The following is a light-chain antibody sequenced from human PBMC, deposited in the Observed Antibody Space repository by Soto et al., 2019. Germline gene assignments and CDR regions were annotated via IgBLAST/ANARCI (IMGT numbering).Light chain of an antibody. CDR3: CSYAGSSTYV. CDR1: SSDVGSYNL. Sequence: QSVLTQPASVSGSPGQSITISCTGTSSDVGSYNLVSWYQQHAGKAPKLMIYEDSKRPSGVSNRFSGCKSGNTASLTISGLQAEDEADYYCCSYAGSSTYVFGTGTKVTVL. V-gene: IGLV2-23*01. CDR2: EDS. J-gene: IGLJ1*01.